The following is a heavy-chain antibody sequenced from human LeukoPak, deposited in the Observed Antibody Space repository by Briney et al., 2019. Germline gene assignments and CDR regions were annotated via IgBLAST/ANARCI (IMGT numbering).Heavy chain of an antibody. CDR2: VDHSDSYT. Sequence: ESPQISCKGSGYSFTSYWISWVRQMPGKGLEWMGRVDHSDSYTNYSPSFQGDVSISADKSISTAYLQWRSLKASDTAMYYCASLFRDDVFDICGQRTIFTVSS. CDR3: ASLFRDDVFDI. D-gene: IGHD3-10*01. CDR1: GYSFTSYW. J-gene: IGHJ3*02. V-gene: IGHV5-10-1*01.